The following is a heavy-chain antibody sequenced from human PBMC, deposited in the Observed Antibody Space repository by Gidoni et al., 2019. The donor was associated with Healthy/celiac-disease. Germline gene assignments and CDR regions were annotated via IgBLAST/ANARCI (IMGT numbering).Heavy chain of an antibody. CDR1: GLTFSTYT. J-gene: IGHJ6*03. CDR3: ARGGKRNCGGDCPYYYYYMDV. CDR2: ISSSSSDI. D-gene: IGHD2-21*01. V-gene: IGHV3-21*01. Sequence: EVQLVESGGGLVKPGGSLRLSCAASGLTFSTYTMNWFRQDPGKGLEWVSSISSSSSDIYDADSVKGRFTISRDNAKNSLYLQMNSLRAEDTAVYYCARGGKRNCGGDCPYYYYYMDVWGKGTTVTVSS.